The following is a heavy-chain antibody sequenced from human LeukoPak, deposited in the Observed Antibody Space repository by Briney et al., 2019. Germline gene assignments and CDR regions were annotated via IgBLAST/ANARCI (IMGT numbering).Heavy chain of an antibody. CDR3: ARAQYGSGSYFFDY. D-gene: IGHD3-10*01. CDR2: IYYSGST. Sequence: SETLSLTCTVSGGSISSSSYYWGWIRQPPGKGLEWIGSIYYSGSTYYNPSLKSRVTISVDTSKNQFSLKLSSVTAADTAVYYCARAQYGSGSYFFDYWGQGTLVTVSS. J-gene: IGHJ4*02. V-gene: IGHV4-39*07. CDR1: GGSISSSSYY.